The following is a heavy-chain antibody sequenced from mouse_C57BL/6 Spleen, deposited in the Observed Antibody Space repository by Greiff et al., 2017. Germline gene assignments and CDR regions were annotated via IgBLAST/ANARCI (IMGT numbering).Heavy chain of an antibody. Sequence: QVQLQQPGAELVRPGTSVKLSCKASGYTFTSYWMHWVKQRPGQGLEWIGVIDPSDSYTNYNQKFKGKATLTVDTSSSTAHMQLSSLTSEDSAVYYCARGHDSAWFAYWGQGTLVTVSA. D-gene: IGHD2-4*01. CDR1: GYTFTSYW. CDR3: ARGHDSAWFAY. V-gene: IGHV1-59*01. CDR2: IDPSDSYT. J-gene: IGHJ3*01.